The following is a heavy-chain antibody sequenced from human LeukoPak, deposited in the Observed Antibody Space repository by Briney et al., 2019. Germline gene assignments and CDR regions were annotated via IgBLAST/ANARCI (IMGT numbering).Heavy chain of an antibody. CDR3: ARESLGTTDS. Sequence: ASVKVSCKASGYIFTSYGINWLRQAPGQGLEWMGWISPYNGNTNHVQKLQGRVTMTTDTSTSTVYLELRSLRSDDTAVYYCARESLGTTDSWGQGTLVTVSS. J-gene: IGHJ4*02. CDR2: ISPYNGNT. CDR1: GYIFTSYG. V-gene: IGHV1-18*01. D-gene: IGHD1-14*01.